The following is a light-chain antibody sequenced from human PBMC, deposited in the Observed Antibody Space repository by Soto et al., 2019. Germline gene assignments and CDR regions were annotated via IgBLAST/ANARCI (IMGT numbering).Light chain of an antibody. CDR2: DNN. J-gene: IGLJ1*01. V-gene: IGLV1-51*01. CDR1: SSNIGNNY. Sequence: QSVLTQPPSVSAAPGQKVTISCSGSSSNIGNNYVSWYQQVPGTAPKLLIYDNNKRPSGIPDRFSGSKSGTSATLGITGLQTGDEADYYCGTWDNSLSAYVFGTGTKLTVL. CDR3: GTWDNSLSAYV.